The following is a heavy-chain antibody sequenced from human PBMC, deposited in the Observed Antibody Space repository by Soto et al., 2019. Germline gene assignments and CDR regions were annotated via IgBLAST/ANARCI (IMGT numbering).Heavy chain of an antibody. Sequence: PSETLSLTCAVSGGSISSSNWWSWVRQPPGKGLEWIGEIYHSGSTNYNPSLKSQVTISVDKSKNQFSLKLSSVTAADTAVYYCARVVTTNWFDPWGQGTLVTVSS. D-gene: IGHD3-3*01. CDR1: GGSISSSNW. J-gene: IGHJ5*02. CDR3: ARVVTTNWFDP. CDR2: IYHSGST. V-gene: IGHV4-4*02.